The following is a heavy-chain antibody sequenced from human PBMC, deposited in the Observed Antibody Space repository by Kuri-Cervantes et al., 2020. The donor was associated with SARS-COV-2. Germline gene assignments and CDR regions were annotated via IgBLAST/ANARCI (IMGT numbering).Heavy chain of an antibody. CDR1: GDSVSSNSAA. Sequence: SETLSLTCAISGDSVSSNSAAWNWIRQSPSRGLEWLGRTYYRSKWYNDYAVSVKSRITSNPDTSKNQFSLQLNSVTPEDTAVYYCARAMYYYDSSGYYINYYGMDVWGQGTTVTVSS. CDR3: ARAMYYYDSSGYYINYYGMDV. V-gene: IGHV6-1*01. CDR2: TYYRSKWYN. D-gene: IGHD3-22*01. J-gene: IGHJ6*02.